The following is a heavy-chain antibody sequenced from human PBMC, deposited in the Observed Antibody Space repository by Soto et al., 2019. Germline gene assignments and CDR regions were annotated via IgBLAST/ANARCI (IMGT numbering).Heavy chain of an antibody. CDR1: GGSVNNNNFC. V-gene: IGHV4-39*01. CDR2: INYSGGT. J-gene: IGHJ4*02. Sequence: QLHLQESGPGLVKPSETLSLTCTVSGGSVNNNNFCGAWLRQPPGKGLEYIGIINYSGGTYYNPSLRRRVTISLDTSKNHFSLELRFVTAADTAVYYCARQGSGFDRYFDSWGQGTLVTVSS. CDR3: ARQGSGFDRYFDS. D-gene: IGHD5-12*01.